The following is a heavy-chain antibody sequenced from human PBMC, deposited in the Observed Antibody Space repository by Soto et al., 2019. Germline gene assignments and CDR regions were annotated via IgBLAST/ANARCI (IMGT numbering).Heavy chain of an antibody. J-gene: IGHJ4*02. CDR2: ISSSSSYI. CDR3: ARVSGPITMVRGARPY. Sequence: GGSLRLSCAASGFTFSSYSMNWVRQAPGKGLEWVSSISSSSSYIYYADSVKGRFTISRDNAKNSLYLQMNSLRAEDTAVYYCARVSGPITMVRGARPYWGQGTLVTVSS. CDR1: GFTFSSYS. D-gene: IGHD3-10*01. V-gene: IGHV3-21*01.